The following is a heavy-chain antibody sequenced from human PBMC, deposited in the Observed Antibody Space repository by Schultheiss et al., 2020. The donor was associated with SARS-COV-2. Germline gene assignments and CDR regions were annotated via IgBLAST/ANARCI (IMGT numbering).Heavy chain of an antibody. CDR3: ATLIYDFWSGYYALYSMDV. CDR1: GGTFSSYA. Sequence: SVKVSCKASGGTFSSYAISWVRQAPGQGLEWMGGIIPIFGTANYAQKFQGRVTITTDESTRTAYIELSSLRSEDTAVYYCATLIYDFWSGYYALYSMDVWGQGTTVTVSS. D-gene: IGHD3-3*01. CDR2: IIPIFGTA. V-gene: IGHV1-69*05. J-gene: IGHJ6*02.